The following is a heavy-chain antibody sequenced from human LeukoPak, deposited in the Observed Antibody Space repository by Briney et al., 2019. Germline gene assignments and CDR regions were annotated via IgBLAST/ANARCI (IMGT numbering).Heavy chain of an antibody. J-gene: IGHJ1*01. CDR3: ARTYYYDSSGYFQH. D-gene: IGHD3-22*01. CDR1: GGSISSSTYY. V-gene: IGHV4-61*05. CDR2: IYYSGST. Sequence: SETLSLTCTVSGGSISSSTYYWDWIRQPPGKGLEWIGYIYYSGSTNYNPSLKSRVTISVDTSKNQFSLKLSSVTAADTAVYYCARTYYYDSSGYFQHWGQGTLVTVSS.